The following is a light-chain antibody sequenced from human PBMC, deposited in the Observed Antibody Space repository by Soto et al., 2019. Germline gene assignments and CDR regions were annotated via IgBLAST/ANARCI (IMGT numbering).Light chain of an antibody. J-gene: IGKJ5*01. CDR2: GAS. CDR1: QRVYSN. CDR3: QQYTNWPPNT. Sequence: EILMTQSPDTLSVSPGESATLSCRASQRVYSNLAWYQQRPGQAPRILIYGASTRXXGVPSRFSGRGSGTECTLTISSLQSEDFAVYYCQQYTNWPPNTFGQGTRLEIK. V-gene: IGKV3-15*01.